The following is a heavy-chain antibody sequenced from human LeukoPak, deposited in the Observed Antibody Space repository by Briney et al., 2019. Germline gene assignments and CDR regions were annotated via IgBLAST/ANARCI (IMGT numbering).Heavy chain of an antibody. CDR3: ARARGLGPGGWFDP. CDR1: GLTFSDSY. J-gene: IGHJ5*02. V-gene: IGHV3-11*01. D-gene: IGHD3-10*01. CDR2: ISNSGNSI. Sequence: GGSLRLSCAASGLTFSDSYMSWIHQAPGKGLEWVSYISNSGNSIYYADSVKGRFTISRDNAKNSLYLQMNGLRADDTAVYYCARARGLGPGGWFDPWGQGTRVTVSS.